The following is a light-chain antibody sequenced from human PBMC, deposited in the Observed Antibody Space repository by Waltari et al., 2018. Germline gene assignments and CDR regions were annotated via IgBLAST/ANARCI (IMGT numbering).Light chain of an antibody. J-gene: IGLJ3*02. CDR3: QAWDSNTVV. Sequence: SYELTQAPSVSVSPGQTASITCSGGNLGDKYISWDQQKTGQPPVLVTYKDRERPSGIPERFSGSSSGTTATLTISGTQTMDEADYYCQAWDSNTVVFGGGTKLTVL. V-gene: IGLV3-1*01. CDR1: NLGDKY. CDR2: KDR.